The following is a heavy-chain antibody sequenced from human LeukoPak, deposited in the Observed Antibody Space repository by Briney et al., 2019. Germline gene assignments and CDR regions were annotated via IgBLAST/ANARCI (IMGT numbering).Heavy chain of an antibody. CDR1: GFSFSTYA. D-gene: IGHD3-22*01. J-gene: IGHJ4*02. CDR3: AKRYYYDSSGYCFDY. Sequence: GGSPRLSCAASGFSFSTYAMTWVRQAPGKGLEWVSSISDSGRSTYYADSVKGRFTISRDNSKNTLYLQMNSLRAEDTAVYFCAKRYYYDSSGYCFDYWGQGTLVTVSS. CDR2: ISDSGRST. V-gene: IGHV3-23*01.